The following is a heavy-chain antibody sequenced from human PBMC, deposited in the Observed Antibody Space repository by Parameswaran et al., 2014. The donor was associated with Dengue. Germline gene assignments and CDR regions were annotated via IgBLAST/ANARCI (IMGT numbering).Heavy chain of an antibody. CDR2: IYHNGST. J-gene: IGHJ4*02. D-gene: IGHD3-3*01. Sequence: RQPPGKGLEWIGEIYHNGSTKCNPSLQSRVTISADKSKNQFFLKLTSVTAADTAVYYCARDNYDFWSDYSTGYFDYWGQGTLVTVSS. CDR3: ARDNYDFWSDYSTGYFDY. V-gene: IGHV4-4*02.